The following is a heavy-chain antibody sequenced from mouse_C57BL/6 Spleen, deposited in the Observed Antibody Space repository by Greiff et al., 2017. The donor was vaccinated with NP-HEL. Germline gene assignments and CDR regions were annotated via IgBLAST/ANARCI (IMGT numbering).Heavy chain of an antibody. D-gene: IGHD1-1*01. CDR3: ARELQDY. CDR1: GYAFTNYL. V-gene: IGHV1-54*01. Sequence: VQLQQSGAELVRPGTSVKVSCKASGYAFTNYLIEWVKQRPGQGLEWIGVINPGSGGTNYNEKFKGKATLTADKSSSTAYMQLRSLTSEDSAVYFCARELQDYWGQGTTLTVSS. J-gene: IGHJ2*01. CDR2: INPGSGGT.